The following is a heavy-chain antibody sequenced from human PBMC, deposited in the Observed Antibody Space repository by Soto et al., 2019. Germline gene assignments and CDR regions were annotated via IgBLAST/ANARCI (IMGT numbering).Heavy chain of an antibody. D-gene: IGHD4-17*01. J-gene: IGHJ4*02. CDR1: GFTFSSYT. CDR3: AKDLRYGDYEYPTVDY. CDR2: ISTSGGST. V-gene: IGHV3-23*01. Sequence: PGGSLRLSCAASGFTFSSYTISWVRQAPGKGLEWVSTISTSGGSTYYADSVKGRFTISRDNSKSTLYLQMNSLRAEDTALYYCAKDLRYGDYEYPTVDYWGQGTLVTVSS.